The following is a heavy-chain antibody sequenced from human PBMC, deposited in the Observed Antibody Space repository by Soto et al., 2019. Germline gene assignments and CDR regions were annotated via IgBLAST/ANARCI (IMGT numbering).Heavy chain of an antibody. CDR1: GGTFSSYA. J-gene: IGHJ5*02. V-gene: IGHV1-69*13. CDR3: ARGSVTTVYNWFDP. CDR2: IIPIFGTA. D-gene: IGHD4-17*01. Sequence: ASVKVSCKASGGTFSSYAISWVRQAPGQGLEWMGGIIPIFGTANYAQKFQGRVTITADESTSTAYMELSGLRSEDTAVYYCARGSVTTVYNWFDPWGQGTLVTVSS.